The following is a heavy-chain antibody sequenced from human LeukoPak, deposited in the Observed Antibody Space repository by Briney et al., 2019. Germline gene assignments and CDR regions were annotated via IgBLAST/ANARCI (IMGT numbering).Heavy chain of an antibody. Sequence: SETLSLTCTVSGGSISSSSYYWGWIRQPPGKGLEWLGYISYSGNTNYNPSLKSRVTISVDTSKNQFSLKLSSVTAADTAVYFCARVAAAGSLYFDNWGQGALVTVSS. CDR2: ISYSGNT. CDR1: GGSISSSSYY. J-gene: IGHJ4*02. V-gene: IGHV4-61*05. CDR3: ARVAAAGSLYFDN. D-gene: IGHD6-13*01.